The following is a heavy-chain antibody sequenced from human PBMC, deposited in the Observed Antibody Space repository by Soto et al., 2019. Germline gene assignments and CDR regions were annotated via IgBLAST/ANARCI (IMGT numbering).Heavy chain of an antibody. Sequence: QVHLVQSGVEVKTPGASVKVSCQASGYTFFTYDISWVRQAPGQGLEWMGWISVYNGNTNYAQKFQGRVTMTTDTSTSTAYMELRSLRSDDTAVYYCARGHGADYWCQGTLVTVSS. V-gene: IGHV1-18*01. D-gene: IGHD4-17*01. J-gene: IGHJ4*02. CDR1: GYTFFTYD. CDR2: ISVYNGNT. CDR3: ARGHGADY.